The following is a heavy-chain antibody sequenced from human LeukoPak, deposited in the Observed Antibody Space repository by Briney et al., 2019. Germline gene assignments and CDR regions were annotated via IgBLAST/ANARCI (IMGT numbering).Heavy chain of an antibody. V-gene: IGHV1-69*04. Sequence: SVKVSCKASGGTFSSYTISWVRQAPGQGLEWMGRIIPILGIANYAQKFQGSVTITADKSTSTAYMELSSLRSEDTAVYYCARDEYCTNGVCYSGNNWFDPWGQGTLVTASS. CDR3: ARDEYCTNGVCYSGNNWFDP. CDR2: IIPILGIA. D-gene: IGHD2-8*01. CDR1: GGTFSSYT. J-gene: IGHJ5*02.